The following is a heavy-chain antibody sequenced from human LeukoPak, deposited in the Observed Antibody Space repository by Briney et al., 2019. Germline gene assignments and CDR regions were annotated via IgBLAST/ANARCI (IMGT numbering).Heavy chain of an antibody. Sequence: GGSLRLSCAASGFTFSSYWMSWVRQAPGKGLEWVANIKQDGSEKYYVDSVKGRFTISRDNAKNSLYLQMNSLRAEDTAVYYCARGSSSWYHSANDYWGQGTLVTVSS. CDR2: IKQDGSEK. CDR1: GFTFSSYW. D-gene: IGHD6-13*01. V-gene: IGHV3-7*04. J-gene: IGHJ4*02. CDR3: ARGSSSWYHSANDY.